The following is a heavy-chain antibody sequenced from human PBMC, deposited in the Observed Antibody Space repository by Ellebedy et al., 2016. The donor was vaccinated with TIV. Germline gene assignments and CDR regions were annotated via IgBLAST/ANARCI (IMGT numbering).Heavy chain of an antibody. CDR3: ARRGIFDYDSSGALGY. J-gene: IGHJ4*02. Sequence: GGSLRLXCAASGLTVSSNYMTWVRQAPGKGLERVSVVYSTGSTYYADSVRGRFTISRDNSKNTMYLQMNSLRAEDTAVYYCARRGIFDYDSSGALGYWGQGTLVTVSS. V-gene: IGHV3-53*01. D-gene: IGHD3-22*01. CDR2: VYSTGST. CDR1: GLTVSSNY.